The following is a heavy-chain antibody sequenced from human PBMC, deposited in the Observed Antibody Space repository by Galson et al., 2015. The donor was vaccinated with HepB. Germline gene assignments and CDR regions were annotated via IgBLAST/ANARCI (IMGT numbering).Heavy chain of an antibody. CDR1: GFTFAW. CDR3: VIDLSTTAIINSNFHS. Sequence: SLRLSCAASGFTFAWMSWVRQAPGQGLEWVGRIKSINDGGTTDYDPPVRGRFTISRDDSKNTQYLQMNSRKTEDTAVYYCVIDLSTTAIINSNFHSWCQGTLVTVSA. CDR2: IKSINDGGTT. J-gene: IGHJ4*02. V-gene: IGHV3-15*01. D-gene: IGHD3-10*01.